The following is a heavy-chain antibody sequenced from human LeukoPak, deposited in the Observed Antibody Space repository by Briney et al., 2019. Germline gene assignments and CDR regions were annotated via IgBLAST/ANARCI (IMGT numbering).Heavy chain of an antibody. D-gene: IGHD2-2*02. J-gene: IGHJ4*02. CDR2: ISGSGGST. Sequence: GGSLRLSCAASGFTFSTYAMSWVRQAPGKGLEWVSTISGSGGSTYYADSVKDRFIISRDNSKNTLYVQLNSLTAEDTAVYYCAKYCISGSCSTRYFEFWGQGTLVTVSS. CDR1: GFTFSTYA. CDR3: AKYCISGSCSTRYFEF. V-gene: IGHV3-23*01.